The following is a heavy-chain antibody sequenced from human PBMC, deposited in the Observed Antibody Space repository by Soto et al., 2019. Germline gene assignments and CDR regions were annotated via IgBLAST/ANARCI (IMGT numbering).Heavy chain of an antibody. D-gene: IGHD4-4*01. CDR1: GYTFTDYW. V-gene: IGHV5-51*01. CDR3: PRHISNFRYYSYAPDV. Sequence: EESLKISCKGSGYTFTDYWIGCLRQLAGKCLEWMGIIYPGDSGTRYSPSFQGHVTITVDKSTNTAYLQWNNLRPSDNAMYYCPRHISNFRYYSYAPDVWGEGTTVSVSS. CDR2: IYPGDSGT. J-gene: IGHJ6*04.